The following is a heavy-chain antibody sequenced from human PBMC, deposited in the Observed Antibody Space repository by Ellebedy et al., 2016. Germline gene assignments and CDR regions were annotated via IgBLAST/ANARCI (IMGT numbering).Heavy chain of an antibody. CDR2: ITNSGSTI. J-gene: IGHJ4*02. CDR1: GFTFSDFY. CDR3: ARGVAVTGLSYFDL. Sequence: GESLKISCAASGFTFSDFYMTWIRQAPGKGLEWVSSITNSGSTIYYADSMKGRFTISRDNAMNSLYLQMNSLRAEDTAVHYCARGVAVTGLSYFDLWGQGTLLTVSS. V-gene: IGHV3-11*01. D-gene: IGHD6-19*01.